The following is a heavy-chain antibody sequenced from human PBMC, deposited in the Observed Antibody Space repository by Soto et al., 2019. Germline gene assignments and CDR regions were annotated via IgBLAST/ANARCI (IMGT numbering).Heavy chain of an antibody. CDR1: GFTFTDYW. J-gene: IGHJ4*02. D-gene: IGHD3-16*01. CDR3: ARLMIAFGGVIDY. V-gene: IGHV3-7*01. Sequence: GGSLRLSCAASGFTFTDYWMSWVRQAPGKGLEWVANIKQDGSEKYFVDSVKGRFTMSRDNAKKLLYLQLNNLRADDTAVYYCARLMIAFGGVIDYWGQGTLVTVSS. CDR2: IKQDGSEK.